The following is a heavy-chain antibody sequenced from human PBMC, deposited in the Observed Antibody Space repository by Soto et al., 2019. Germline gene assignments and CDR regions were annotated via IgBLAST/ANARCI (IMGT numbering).Heavy chain of an antibody. J-gene: IGHJ6*02. D-gene: IGHD6-6*01. CDR2: INHSGST. CDR3: ARWPADRREGRGPYHSGMDI. V-gene: IGHV4-34*01. CDR1: GGSFSGYY. Sequence: QVQLQQWGAGLLKPSETLSLTCAVYGGSFSGYYWSWIRQPPGKGLEWIGEINHSGSTKYNPSLNSRVTRSVDTAKNQFSLKLSSVTAADTAMYYCARWPADRREGRGPYHSGMDIWGQGTAVTGSS.